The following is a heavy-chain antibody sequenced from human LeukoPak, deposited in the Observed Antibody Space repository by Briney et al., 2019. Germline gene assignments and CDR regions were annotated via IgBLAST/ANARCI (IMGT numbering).Heavy chain of an antibody. D-gene: IGHD4-11*01. Sequence: ASVKVSCKASGGTFSSYAISWVRQAPGQGLEWMGRIIPILGIANYAQKFQGRVTITADKSTSTAYMELSSLRSEDTAVYYCARDRGYSNWFDPWGQGTLVTVSS. CDR3: ARDRGYSNWFDP. J-gene: IGHJ5*02. CDR1: GGTFSSYA. V-gene: IGHV1-69*04. CDR2: IIPILGIA.